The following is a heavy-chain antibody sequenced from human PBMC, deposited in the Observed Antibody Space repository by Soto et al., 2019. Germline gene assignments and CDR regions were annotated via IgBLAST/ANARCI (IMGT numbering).Heavy chain of an antibody. CDR2: THHSRTT. J-gene: IGHJ4*02. D-gene: IGHD3-10*01. CDR1: GGSISSSNW. CDR3: AREGSGSSFFDY. Sequence: SETLSLTCAVSGGSISSSNWWSWVRQPPGMRLEWIGETHHSRTTNYNPSLKSRVTISVDKSKNQFSLKLSSVTAADTALYYCAREGSGSSFFDYWGQGTLVTVSS. V-gene: IGHV4-4*02.